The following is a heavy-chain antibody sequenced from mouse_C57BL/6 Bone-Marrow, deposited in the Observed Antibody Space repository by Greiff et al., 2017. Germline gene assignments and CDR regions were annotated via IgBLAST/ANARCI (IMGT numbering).Heavy chain of an antibody. CDR2: IDPSGSCT. CDR1: GYTFTSYW. D-gene: IGHD1-1*01. J-gene: IGHJ4*01. CDR3: AIRGYYGSSYLYYYAMDY. Sequence: QVQLQQPGAELVMPGASVKLSCKASGYTFTSYWMHLVQQRPGQGLEWIGEIDPSGSCTNYNQKFKGKSTLTVDKSSSTAYMQLSSLTSEDSAVYYCAIRGYYGSSYLYYYAMDYWGQGTAVTVSS. V-gene: IGHV1-69*01.